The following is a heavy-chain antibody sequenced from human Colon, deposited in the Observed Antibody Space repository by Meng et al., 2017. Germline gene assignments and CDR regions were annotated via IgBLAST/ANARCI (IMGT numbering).Heavy chain of an antibody. CDR1: GGSLISSNW. D-gene: IGHD3-22*01. CDR3: ARRVQYSSGYYYFDF. V-gene: IGHV4-4*02. Sequence: QVTLREAGPGLVKPSGTLSLTCVVSGGSLISSNWWTWVRQAPGKGLEWIGEIYRSGSTNYNPSLKSRVTISIDTSKNEFSLKLTSVTAADTALYYCARRVQYSSGYYYFDFWGQGTLVTVSS. J-gene: IGHJ4*02. CDR2: IYRSGST.